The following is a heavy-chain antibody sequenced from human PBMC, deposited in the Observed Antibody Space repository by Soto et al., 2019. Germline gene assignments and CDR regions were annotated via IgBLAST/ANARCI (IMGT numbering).Heavy chain of an antibody. CDR1: GFTFSSYS. CDR3: ARGVMSSSPGGYYYYGIDV. CDR2: ISSSSSTI. J-gene: IGHJ6*02. Sequence: EVQLVESGGGLVQPGGSLRLSCAASGFTFSSYSMNWVRQAPGKGLEWVSYISSSSSTIYYADSVKGRFTISRDNAKKSLYLQMNRLRDEETAGYDCARGVMSSSPGGYYYYGIDVWGQGTTVTVSS. D-gene: IGHD6-6*01. V-gene: IGHV3-48*02.